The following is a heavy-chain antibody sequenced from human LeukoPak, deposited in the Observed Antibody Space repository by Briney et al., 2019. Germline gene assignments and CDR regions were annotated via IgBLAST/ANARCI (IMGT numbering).Heavy chain of an antibody. CDR1: GGSISSYY. CDR3: ARGVYIAAAQYGY. Sequence: ASETLSLTCTVSGGSISSYYWSWIRQPRGKGLEWIGYIYYSGSTNYNPSLKSRVTISVDTSKNQFSLKLSSVTAADTAVYYCARGVYIAAAQYGYWGQGTLVTVPS. CDR2: IYYSGST. V-gene: IGHV4-59*01. D-gene: IGHD6-13*01. J-gene: IGHJ4*02.